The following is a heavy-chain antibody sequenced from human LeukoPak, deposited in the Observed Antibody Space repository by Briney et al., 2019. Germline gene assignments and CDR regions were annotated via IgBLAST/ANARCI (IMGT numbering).Heavy chain of an antibody. CDR2: INHSGST. V-gene: IGHV4-34*01. J-gene: IGHJ6*02. CDR1: GGSFSGYY. Sequence: SETLSLTCAVYGGSFSGYYWSWIRQPPGKGLEWIGEINHSGSTNYNPSLKSRVTISVDTSKNQFSLKLSSVTAADTAVYYCARGAMVKKPNYYYYGIDVWGQGTTVTVSS. CDR3: ARGAMVKKPNYYYYGIDV. D-gene: IGHD1-14*01.